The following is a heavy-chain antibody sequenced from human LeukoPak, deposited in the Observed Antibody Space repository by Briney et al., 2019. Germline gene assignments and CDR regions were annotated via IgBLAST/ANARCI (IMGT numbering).Heavy chain of an antibody. V-gene: IGHV1-18*01. Sequence: ASVKVSCKASGYEIISFGISWVRQAPGQGLEWLGGISASNGNTNYAHKFQGRVTMTTDTSTSTAYMELRSLRSDDTALYYCARGGYNAYDREWYDAFDIWGQGTLVTVSS. CDR1: GYEIISFG. CDR3: ARGGYNAYDREWYDAFDI. D-gene: IGHD5-24*01. J-gene: IGHJ3*02. CDR2: ISASNGNT.